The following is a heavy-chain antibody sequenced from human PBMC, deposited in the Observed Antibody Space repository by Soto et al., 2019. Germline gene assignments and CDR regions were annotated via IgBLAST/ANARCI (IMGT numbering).Heavy chain of an antibody. CDR2: ISTSGGTT. CDR1: GFTFSVYA. CDR3: AKDQGIVVVIGSLDY. V-gene: IGHV3-23*01. J-gene: IGHJ4*02. Sequence: GGSLRLSCSASGFTFSVYAMGWVRQAPGKGLEWVSTISTSGGTTYYADSVKGRFTISRDNSKNTLYLQMNSLRAEDTAVYYCAKDQGIVVVIGSLDYWGQGTLVTVSS. D-gene: IGHD3-22*01.